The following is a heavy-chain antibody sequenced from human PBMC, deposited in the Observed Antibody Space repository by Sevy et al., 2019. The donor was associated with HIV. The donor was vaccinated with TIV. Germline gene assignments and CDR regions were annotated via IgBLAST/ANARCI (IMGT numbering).Heavy chain of an antibody. CDR1: GITFTTSG. D-gene: IGHD3-9*01. CDR2: ISYDGRNK. Sequence: SCAVSGITFTTSGMHWVRQAPGKGLEWVAVISYDGRNKFYGDSVKGRFTISRDNSKNMLYLQVNSLTTEDTAVYYCAKDFTGYNGMDVWGQGTMVTVSS. V-gene: IGHV3-30*18. CDR3: AKDFTGYNGMDV. J-gene: IGHJ6*02.